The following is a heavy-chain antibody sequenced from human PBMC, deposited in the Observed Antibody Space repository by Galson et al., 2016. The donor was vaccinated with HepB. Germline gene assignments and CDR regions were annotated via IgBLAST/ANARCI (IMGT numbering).Heavy chain of an antibody. CDR2: ISWNSGSI. V-gene: IGHV3-9*01. CDR3: VRDTSRGGGEGMDV. CDR1: GFTFDDYA. D-gene: IGHD3-16*01. Sequence: SLRLSCAASGFTFDDYAMHWVRQAPGKGLEWVSGISWNSGSIGYADSVKGRFTISRDNAKNSLFLQLNSLRPEDTALYYCVRDTSRGGGEGMDVWGQGTTVTVSS. J-gene: IGHJ6*02.